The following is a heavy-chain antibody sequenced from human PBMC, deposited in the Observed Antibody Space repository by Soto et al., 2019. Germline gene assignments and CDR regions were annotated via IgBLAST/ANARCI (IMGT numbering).Heavy chain of an antibody. D-gene: IGHD4-17*01. CDR3: ARGDATKIVVTTYYGMDV. Sequence: QVQLVQSGAEVKKPGSSVKVSCKASGGTLSNYGISWVRQAPGQGLEWMGGIIPVFGTTNYAQKFQSRVTITADEATTTVYMDVSSLRSDDTAVYYCARGDATKIVVTTYYGMDVWGQGTTVTVSS. V-gene: IGHV1-69*12. CDR2: IIPVFGTT. CDR1: GGTLSNYG. J-gene: IGHJ6*02.